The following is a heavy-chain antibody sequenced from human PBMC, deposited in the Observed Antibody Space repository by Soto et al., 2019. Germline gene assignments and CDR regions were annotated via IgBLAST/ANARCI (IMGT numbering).Heavy chain of an antibody. CDR3: TRGVETYYYDSSGPDY. CDR2: IRSKAYGGTT. D-gene: IGHD3-22*01. V-gene: IGHV3-49*03. J-gene: IGHJ4*02. Sequence: GGSLRLSCTASGFTFGDYAMSWFRQAPGKGLEWVGFIRSKAYGGTTEYAASVKGRFTISRDDSKSIAYLQMNSLKTEDTAVYYCTRGVETYYYDSSGPDYWGQGTLVTVSS. CDR1: GFTFGDYA.